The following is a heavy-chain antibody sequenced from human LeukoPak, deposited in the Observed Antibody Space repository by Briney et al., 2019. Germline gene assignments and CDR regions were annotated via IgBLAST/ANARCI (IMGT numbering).Heavy chain of an antibody. CDR1: GGSISSGGYS. J-gene: IGHJ4*02. V-gene: IGHV4-30-2*01. CDR2: IYHSGST. CDR3: ARVGQTPDYGGNRDY. D-gene: IGHD4-23*01. Sequence: SETLSLTCAVSGGSISSGGYSWSWIRQPPGKGLEWIGYIYHSGSTYYNPSLKSRVTISVDRSKNQFSLKLSSVTAADTAVYYCARVGQTPDYGGNRDYWGQGTLVTVSS.